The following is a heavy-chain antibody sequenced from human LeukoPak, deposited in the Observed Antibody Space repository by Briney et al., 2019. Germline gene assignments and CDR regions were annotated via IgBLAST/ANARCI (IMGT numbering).Heavy chain of an antibody. CDR2: ISWNSGSI. V-gene: IGHV3-9*01. CDR1: GFTFDDYA. J-gene: IGHJ4*02. Sequence: PGRSLRLSCAASGFTFDDYAMHWVRQAPGKGLEWVSGISWNSGSIGYADSVKGRFTISRDNAKNSLYLQMNSLRAEDTALYYCAKDKLPYSRSWSLFDYWGQGTLVTVSS. D-gene: IGHD6-13*01. CDR3: AKDKLPYSRSWSLFDY.